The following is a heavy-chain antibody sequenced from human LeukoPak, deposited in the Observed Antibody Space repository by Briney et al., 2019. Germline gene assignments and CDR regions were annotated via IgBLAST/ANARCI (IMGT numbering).Heavy chain of an antibody. V-gene: IGHV3-69-1*01. J-gene: IGHJ4*02. CDR2: ISSSSTI. CDR3: ARDLLYPYYGSGSYFAD. D-gene: IGHD3-10*01. Sequence: GGSLRLSCAASGFTFSDYYMSWIRQAPGKGLEWVSYISSSSTIYYADSVKGRFTISRDNAKNSLYLQMNSLRAEDTAVYYCARDLLYPYYGSGSYFADWGQGTLVTVSS. CDR1: GFTFSDYY.